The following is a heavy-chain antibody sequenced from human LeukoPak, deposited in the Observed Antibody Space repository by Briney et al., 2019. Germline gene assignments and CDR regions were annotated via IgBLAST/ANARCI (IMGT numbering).Heavy chain of an antibody. CDR1: GYTFTSYA. V-gene: IGHV7-4-1*02. CDR3: ARACITMVRGVIHNWFDP. J-gene: IGHJ5*02. CDR2: INTNTGNP. Sequence: ASVKVSCEASGYTFTSYAMNWVRQAPGQGLEWMGWINTNTGNPTYAQGFTGRFVFSLDTSVSTAYLQISSLKAEDTAVYYCARACITMVRGVIHNWFDPWGQGTLVTVSS. D-gene: IGHD3-10*01.